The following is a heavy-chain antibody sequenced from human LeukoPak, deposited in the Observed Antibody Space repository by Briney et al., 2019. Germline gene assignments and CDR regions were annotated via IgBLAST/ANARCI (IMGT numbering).Heavy chain of an antibody. CDR2: ISWDGGST. V-gene: IGHV3-43D*03. J-gene: IGHJ4*02. CDR3: AKDMGLAAAGHGVDY. D-gene: IGHD6-13*01. CDR1: GFTFDDYA. Sequence: GGSPRLSCAASGFTFDDYAMHWVRQAPGKGLEWVSLISWDGGSTYYADSVKGRFTISRDNSKNSLYLQMNSLRAEDTALYYCAKDMGLAAAGHGVDYWGQGTLVTVSS.